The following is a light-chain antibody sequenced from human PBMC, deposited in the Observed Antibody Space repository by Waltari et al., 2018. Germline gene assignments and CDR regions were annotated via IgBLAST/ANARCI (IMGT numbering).Light chain of an antibody. CDR1: SSNIGDNY. V-gene: IGLV1-47*01. J-gene: IGLJ3*02. Sequence: QSVLTQLPSASGTPGQGVTISCSGSSSNIGDNYVYWYQPFPGTSPKLPIHRNNQRPSGVPDRFSGSKSGTSAFLVISGLRSEDEADYHCATWDDSLSGWVFGGGTKVTVL. CDR3: ATWDDSLSGWV. CDR2: RNN.